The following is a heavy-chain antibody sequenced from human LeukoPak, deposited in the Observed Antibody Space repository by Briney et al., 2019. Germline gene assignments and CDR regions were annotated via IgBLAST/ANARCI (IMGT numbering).Heavy chain of an antibody. D-gene: IGHD2-15*01. CDR2: IYYSGTT. V-gene: IGHV4-39*01. Sequence: SETLSLTCTVSDASISGYYWGWIRQPPGKGLEWIGSIYYSGTTYYNPSLKSRVTISVDTSKNQYSLKLSSVTAADTAVYYCTRHTSCGGGSCSVDYWGQGILVTVSS. CDR1: DASISGYY. J-gene: IGHJ4*02. CDR3: TRHTSCGGGSCSVDY.